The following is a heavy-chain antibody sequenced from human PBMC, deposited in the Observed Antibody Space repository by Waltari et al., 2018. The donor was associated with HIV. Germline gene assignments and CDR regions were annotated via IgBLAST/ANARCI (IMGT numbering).Heavy chain of an antibody. J-gene: IGHJ6*02. Sequence: QVRLVQSGAEVKKPGASVKVSCKASGYHFTGYYMHWVGQAPGHGLEWMGWINPNSGGTKYAQKFQGRVTMTRDTSISTAYMELSRLRGDDTAVYYCARDPATQHTIGVVPTAMRGMDVWGQGTTVTVSS. CDR3: ARDPATQHTIGVVPTAMRGMDV. CDR2: INPNSGGT. CDR1: GYHFTGYY. V-gene: IGHV1-2*02. D-gene: IGHD2-2*01.